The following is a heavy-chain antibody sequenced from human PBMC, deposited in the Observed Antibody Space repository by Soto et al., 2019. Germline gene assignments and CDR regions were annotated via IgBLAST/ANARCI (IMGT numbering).Heavy chain of an antibody. Sequence: GGSLRLSCAASGFTVSSNYMSWVRQAPGKGLEWVSVIYSGGSTYYADSVKGRLTISRDNSKNTLYLQMNSLRAEDTAVYYCAGDYGLWGGVALDTAMDPPYYYYGMDVWGQGTTVTVSS. CDR2: IYSGGST. V-gene: IGHV3-53*01. D-gene: IGHD5-18*01. CDR3: AGDYGLWGGVALDTAMDPPYYYYGMDV. CDR1: GFTVSSNY. J-gene: IGHJ6*02.